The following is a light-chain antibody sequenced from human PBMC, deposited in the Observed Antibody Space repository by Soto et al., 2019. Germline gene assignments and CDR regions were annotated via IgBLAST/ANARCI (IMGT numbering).Light chain of an antibody. CDR1: QSISSSY. CDR3: QQYSSTSWT. Sequence: EIVLTQSPGTLSLSPGERTTLSCRASQSISSSYLAWYQQKPGQAPRLLVYGASSRATGIPDRFSGSGSGTDFTLTISRLEPEDFALYYFQQYSSTSWTLGQGTKVEIK. CDR2: GAS. J-gene: IGKJ1*01. V-gene: IGKV3-20*01.